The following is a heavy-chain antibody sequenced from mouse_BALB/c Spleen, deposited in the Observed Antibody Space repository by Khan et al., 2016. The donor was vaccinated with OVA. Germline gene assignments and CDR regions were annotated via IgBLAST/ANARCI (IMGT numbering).Heavy chain of an antibody. Sequence: QVQLKQSGPGLVAPSQRLSITCTVSGFSLISCGVNWVRQPPGKGLEWLGVIWGDGGTNSHSALTSRLSIRKDNCKRQVFLKLNSLQSDDTATYYCAKWRELYALDYWGQGTSVTVSS. CDR3: AKWRELYALDY. CDR2: IWGDGGT. V-gene: IGHV2-3*01. CDR1: GFSLISCG. J-gene: IGHJ4*01.